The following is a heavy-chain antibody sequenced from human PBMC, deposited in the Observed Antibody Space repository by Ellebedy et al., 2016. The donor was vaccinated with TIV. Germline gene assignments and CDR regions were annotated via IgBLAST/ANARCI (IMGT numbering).Heavy chain of an antibody. J-gene: IGHJ5*02. CDR2: INPNSGGT. D-gene: IGHD4-23*01. V-gene: IGHV1-2*02. Sequence: AASVKVSCKASGYTFTGYYMHWARQAPGQGLEWMGWINPNSGGTNYAQKFQGRVTMTRDTSISTAYMELSRLRSDDTAVYYCARARRYGGNPNWFDPWGQGTLVTVSS. CDR3: ARARRYGGNPNWFDP. CDR1: GYTFTGYY.